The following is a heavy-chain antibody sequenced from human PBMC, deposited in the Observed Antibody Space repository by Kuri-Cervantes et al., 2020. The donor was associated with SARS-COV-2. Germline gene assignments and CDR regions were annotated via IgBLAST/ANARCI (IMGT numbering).Heavy chain of an antibody. J-gene: IGHJ1*01. CDR3: AKSRLTTYFGPAEYFQH. CDR2: IRYDGSNK. V-gene: IGHV3-30*02. Sequence: GESLKISCAASGFTFSSYGMHWVRQAPGKGLEWVAFIRYDGSNKYYADSVKGRFTISRDNSKNTLYLQMNSLRAEDTAVYYCAKSRLTTYFGPAEYFQHWGQGTLVTVSS. CDR1: GFTFSSYG. D-gene: IGHD3-9*01.